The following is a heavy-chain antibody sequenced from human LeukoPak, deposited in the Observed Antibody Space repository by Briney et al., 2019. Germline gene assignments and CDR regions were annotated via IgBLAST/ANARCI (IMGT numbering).Heavy chain of an antibody. CDR1: GFTFSSYG. D-gene: IGHD2-2*01. V-gene: IGHV3-30*03. Sequence: GRSLRLSCAASGFTFSSYGMHWVRQAPGKGLEWVAAISYDGSNKFYADSVKGRFTISRDNSKNTLYLQMNSLRAEDTAVYYCASDIVVVPAAHLDIDYWGQGTLVTVSS. CDR2: ISYDGSNK. J-gene: IGHJ4*02. CDR3: ASDIVVVPAAHLDIDY.